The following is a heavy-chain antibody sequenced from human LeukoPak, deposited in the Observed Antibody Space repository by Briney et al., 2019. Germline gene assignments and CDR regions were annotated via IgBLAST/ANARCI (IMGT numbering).Heavy chain of an antibody. V-gene: IGHV7-4-1*02. CDR3: ARDRDSSSWYQGYYYYGMDV. D-gene: IGHD6-13*01. CDR1: GYTFTSYA. Sequence: GASVKVSCKASGYTFTSYAMNWVRQAPGQGLEWMGWNNTNTGNPTYAQGFTGRFVFSLDTSVSTAYLQISSLKAEDTAVYYCARDRDSSSWYQGYYYYGMDVWGQGTTVTVSS. J-gene: IGHJ6*02. CDR2: NNTNTGNP.